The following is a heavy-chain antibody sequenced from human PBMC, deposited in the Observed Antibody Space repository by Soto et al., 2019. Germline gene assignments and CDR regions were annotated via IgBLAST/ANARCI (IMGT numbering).Heavy chain of an antibody. CDR3: ARDMYGSDYFVTWFEP. CDR1: GFSFSSYA. J-gene: IGHJ5*02. CDR2: ISHDGINK. V-gene: IGHV3-30-3*01. D-gene: IGHD6-19*01. Sequence: QVRLVESGGGVVQPGRSLRLSCTASGFSFSSYAMYWFRQPPGKGLEWVAVISHDGINKHYADSVKGRVTVSRDNSNNSLDLQLNSLRGEDTAMYYCARDMYGSDYFVTWFEPWGQGTLVTVSS.